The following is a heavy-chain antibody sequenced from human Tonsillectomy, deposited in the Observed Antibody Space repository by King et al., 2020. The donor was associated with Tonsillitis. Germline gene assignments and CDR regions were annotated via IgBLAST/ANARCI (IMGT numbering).Heavy chain of an antibody. CDR3: TRGHWGDGRGDWCDP. CDR2: MNPNSGNA. J-gene: IGHJ5*02. CDR1: GYTFSNYD. D-gene: IGHD2-15*01. V-gene: IGHV1-8*01. Sequence: QLVQSGAEVKKPGASVTVSCEASGYTFSNYDIMWVRQATGQGLEWVGWMNPNSGNAGSAQMFQGRVTMTRSTSITTAYMELSGLRSEDTSVYYCTRGHWGDGRGDWCDPGGKGTLVTGS.